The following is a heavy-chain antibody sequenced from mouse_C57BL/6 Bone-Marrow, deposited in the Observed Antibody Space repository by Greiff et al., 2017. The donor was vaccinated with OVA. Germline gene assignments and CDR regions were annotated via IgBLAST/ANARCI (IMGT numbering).Heavy chain of an antibody. Sequence: EVQRVESGGDLVKPGGSLKLSCAASGFTFSSYGMSWVRQTPDKRLEWVATISSGGSYTYYPDSVKGRFTISRDNAKNTLYLQMSSLKSEDTAMYYCARQGYYGPFAYWGQGTLVTVSA. D-gene: IGHD1-1*01. CDR2: ISSGGSYT. CDR1: GFTFSSYG. J-gene: IGHJ3*01. CDR3: ARQGYYGPFAY. V-gene: IGHV5-6*01.